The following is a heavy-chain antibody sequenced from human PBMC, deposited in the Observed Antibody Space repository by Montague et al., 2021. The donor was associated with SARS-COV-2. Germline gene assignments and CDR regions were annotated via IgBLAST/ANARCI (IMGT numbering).Heavy chain of an antibody. CDR3: AKLLWFRGGFDY. D-gene: IGHD3-10*01. J-gene: IGHJ4*02. Sequence: SETLSLTCTVSGGCISSSSYYWGWIRQPPGKGLEWIGSIYYSGSTYYNPSLKSRVTISVDTSKNQFSLKLSSVAAADTAVYYCAKLLWFRGGFDYWGQGTLVTVSS. V-gene: IGHV4-39*07. CDR2: IYYSGST. CDR1: GGCISSSSYY.